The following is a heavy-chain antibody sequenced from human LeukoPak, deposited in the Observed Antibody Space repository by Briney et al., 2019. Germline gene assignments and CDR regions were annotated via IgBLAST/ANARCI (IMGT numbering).Heavy chain of an antibody. CDR1: GFTFSSYG. J-gene: IGHJ6*02. Sequence: PGGSLRLSCAASGFTFSSYGMHWVRQAPGKGLEWVAVISYDGSNKYYADSVKGRFTISRDNSKNTLYLQMNSLRAEDTAVYYCATTTTVTTHYYYYGMDVWGPGTTVTVSS. D-gene: IGHD4-17*01. V-gene: IGHV3-30*03. CDR2: ISYDGSNK. CDR3: ATTTTVTTHYYYYGMDV.